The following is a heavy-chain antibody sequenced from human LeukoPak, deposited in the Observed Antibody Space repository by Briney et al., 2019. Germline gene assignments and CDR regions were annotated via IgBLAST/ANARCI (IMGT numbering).Heavy chain of an antibody. CDR1: GFTFSNYG. Sequence: GGSLRLSCAASGFTFSNYGMHWVRQAPGKGLEWVAVIWYDGNNKYYADSVKGRFTISRDNSKNTLYLQMNSLRAEDTAVYYCARDRWSSTSYNDYWSQGTLVTVSS. CDR3: ARDRWSSTSYNDY. J-gene: IGHJ4*02. D-gene: IGHD2-2*01. V-gene: IGHV3-33*01. CDR2: IWYDGNNK.